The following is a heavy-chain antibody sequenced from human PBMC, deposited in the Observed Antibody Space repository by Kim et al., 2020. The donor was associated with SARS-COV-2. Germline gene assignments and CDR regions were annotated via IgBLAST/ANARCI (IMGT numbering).Heavy chain of an antibody. Sequence: SETLSLTCTVSGGSISIYYWSWIRQPPGKGLEWIGYIYYSGSTNYNPSPKSRVTISVDTSKNQFSLELSSVTAADTAVYYCARLPLAGDSSGYYYWGQGTLVTVSS. J-gene: IGHJ4*02. D-gene: IGHD3-22*01. V-gene: IGHV4-59*08. CDR2: IYYSGST. CDR3: ARLPLAGDSSGYYY. CDR1: GGSISIYY.